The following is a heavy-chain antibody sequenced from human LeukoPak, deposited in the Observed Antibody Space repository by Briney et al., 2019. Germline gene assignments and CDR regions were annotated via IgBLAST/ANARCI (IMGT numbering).Heavy chain of an antibody. CDR2: ISSSSSYI. V-gene: IGHV3-21*04. Sequence: GGSLRLSCAASGFTFSSYSMNWVRQAPGKGLEWVSSISSSSSYIYYADSVKGRFTISRDNAKNSLYLQMNSLRTEDTALYYCAKDFSGYSSPVGEYYFDYWGQGTLVTVSS. CDR3: AKDFSGYSSPVGEYYFDY. D-gene: IGHD3-16*01. J-gene: IGHJ4*02. CDR1: GFTFSSYS.